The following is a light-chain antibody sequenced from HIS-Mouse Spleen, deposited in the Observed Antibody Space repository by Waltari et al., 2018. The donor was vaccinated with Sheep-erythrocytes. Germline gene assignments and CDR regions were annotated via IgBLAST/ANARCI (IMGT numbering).Light chain of an antibody. CDR1: QSISSY. V-gene: IGKV1-39*01. Sequence: IQMNQSPSSLSASVGDRVTITCRASQSISSYLNWYQQKPGTAPKLLIYAASSLQSGVPSRFSGSGSGTDFTLTISSLQPEDFATYYCQQSYSTPQFTFGPGTKVDIK. J-gene: IGKJ3*01. CDR2: AAS. CDR3: QQSYSTPQFT.